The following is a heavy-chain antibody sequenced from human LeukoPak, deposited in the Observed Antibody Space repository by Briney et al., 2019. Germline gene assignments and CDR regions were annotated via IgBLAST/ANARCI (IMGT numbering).Heavy chain of an antibody. CDR2: IYYSGST. V-gene: IGHV4-59*01. CDR1: GGSISSYY. J-gene: IGHJ4*02. D-gene: IGHD1-26*01. Sequence: MPSETLSLTCTVSGGSISSYYWSWIRQPPGKGLEWIGYIYYSGSTNYNPSLKSRVTISVDTSKNQFSLKLSSVTAADTAVYHCAREKIVGATTGYDYWGQGTLVTVSS. CDR3: AREKIVGATTGYDY.